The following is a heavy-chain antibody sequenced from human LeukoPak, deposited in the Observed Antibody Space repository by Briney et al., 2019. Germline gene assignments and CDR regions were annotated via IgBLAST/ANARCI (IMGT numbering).Heavy chain of an antibody. Sequence: PGGSLRLSCAASGFTFSSYGMHWVRQAPGKGLEWIGYIYYSGSTNYNPSLKSRVTISVDTSKNQFSLKLSSVTAADTAVYYCARARSGSYYYWGQGTLVTVSS. J-gene: IGHJ4*02. CDR3: ARARSGSYYY. V-gene: IGHV4-59*01. CDR1: GFTFSSYG. CDR2: IYYSGST. D-gene: IGHD1-26*01.